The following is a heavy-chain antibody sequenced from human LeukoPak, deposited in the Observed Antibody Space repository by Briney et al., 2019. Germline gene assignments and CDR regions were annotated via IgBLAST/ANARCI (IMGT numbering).Heavy chain of an antibody. CDR3: ASTGYGVDY. D-gene: IGHD5-12*01. J-gene: IGHJ4*02. CDR1: GGSFSGYY. CDR2: IYYSGST. Sequence: SETLSLTCAVYGGSFSGYYWSWIRQPPGKGLEWIGSIYYSGSTYYNPSLKSRVTISVDTSKNQFSLKLSSVTAADTAVYYCASTGYGVDYWGQGTLVTVSS. V-gene: IGHV4-34*01.